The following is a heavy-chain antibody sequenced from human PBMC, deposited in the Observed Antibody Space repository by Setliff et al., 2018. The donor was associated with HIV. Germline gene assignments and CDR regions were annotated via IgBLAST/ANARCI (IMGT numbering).Heavy chain of an antibody. J-gene: IGHJ4*02. D-gene: IGHD1-1*01. CDR3: AQLGMVDDFDY. Sequence: SETLSLTCTVSGDSVSSRGYYWSWIRQPPGKGLEWIGYIYYSGSTNYNPSLKSRVTISVDTSKNHFSLKLRSVTAADTAVYYCAQLGMVDDFDYWGQGTLVTVSS. V-gene: IGHV4-61*03. CDR1: GDSVSSRGYY. CDR2: IYYSGST.